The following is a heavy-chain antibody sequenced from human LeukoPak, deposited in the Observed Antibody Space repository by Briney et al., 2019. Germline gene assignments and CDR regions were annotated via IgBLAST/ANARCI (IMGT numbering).Heavy chain of an antibody. D-gene: IGHD3-10*01. CDR1: GYTFTSYG. Sequence: VASVKVSCKASGYTFTSYGISWVRQAPGQGLEWMGGIIPIFGTANYAQKFQGRVTITADESTSTAYMELSSLRSEDTAVYYCAKTREYYYGSGSYTTFDYWGQGTLVTVSS. V-gene: IGHV1-69*13. CDR2: IIPIFGTA. CDR3: AKTREYYYGSGSYTTFDY. J-gene: IGHJ4*02.